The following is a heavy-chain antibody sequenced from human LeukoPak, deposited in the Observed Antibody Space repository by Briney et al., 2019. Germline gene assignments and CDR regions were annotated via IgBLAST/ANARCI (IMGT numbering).Heavy chain of an antibody. CDR3: AREDSGYDYAPFYY. CDR2: IYHTGST. CDR1: GGSIRNYY. J-gene: IGHJ4*02. V-gene: IGHV4-59*01. D-gene: IGHD5-12*01. Sequence: AETLSLTCTVSGGSIRNYYRSWIRQPPGKGLEWLGYIYHTGSTSYNPSLKSRVIMSVESSQNQLSLKLFSETAADTAVYYCAREDSGYDYAPFYYCGQGILVTVSS.